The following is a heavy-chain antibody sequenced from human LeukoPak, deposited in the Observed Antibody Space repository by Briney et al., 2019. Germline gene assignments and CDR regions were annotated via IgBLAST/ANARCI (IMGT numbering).Heavy chain of an antibody. V-gene: IGHV1-2*02. CDR2: INPNSGGT. CDR3: ARGYCSGGSCYPRYYFDY. Sequence: ASVKVSCKASGYTFTGYYMHWVRQAPGQGLEWMGWINPNSGGTNYAQKFQGRVTMTRDTSISTAYMELSRLRSDDTAVYYCARGYCSGGSCYPRYYFDYWGQGTLVTVSS. D-gene: IGHD2-15*01. CDR1: GYTFTGYY. J-gene: IGHJ4*02.